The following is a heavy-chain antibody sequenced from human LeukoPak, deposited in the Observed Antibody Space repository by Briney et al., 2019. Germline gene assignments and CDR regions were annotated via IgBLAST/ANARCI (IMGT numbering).Heavy chain of an antibody. J-gene: IGHJ4*02. V-gene: IGHV4-59*01. CDR2: IYYSGST. D-gene: IGHD2/OR15-2a*01. CDR3: ARARAWQAPFDY. CDR1: GDSISSDY. Sequence: PSETLSLTCNVSGDSISSDYWSWIRQPPGKGLEWIGHIYYSGSTNYNPSLKSRVTISVDASKNHFSLKVSSVTAADTAVYYCARARAWQAPFDYWGQGTLVTVSS.